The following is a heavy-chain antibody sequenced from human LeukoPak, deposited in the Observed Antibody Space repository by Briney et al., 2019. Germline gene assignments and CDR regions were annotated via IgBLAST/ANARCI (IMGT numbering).Heavy chain of an antibody. V-gene: IGHV4-34*01. CDR3: AQYAVRGLSWFDP. D-gene: IGHD2-2*01. CDR2: INHSGST. CDR1: GGSFSGYY. Sequence: SETLSLTCAVYGGSFSGYYWSWIRQPPGKGLEWIGEINHSGSTNYNPSLKSRVTISVDTSKNQFSLKLSSVTAADTAIYYCAQYAVRGLSWFDPWGQGTLVSVSS. J-gene: IGHJ5*02.